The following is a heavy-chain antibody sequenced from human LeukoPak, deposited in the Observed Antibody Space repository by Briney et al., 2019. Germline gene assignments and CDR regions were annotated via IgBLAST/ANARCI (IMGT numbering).Heavy chain of an antibody. CDR2: IYTSGST. Sequence: PSETLSLTCTVSGDSISSYYWSWIRQPAGKGLEWIGRIYTSGSTNYNPSLKSRVTISVDTSKNQFSLKLSSVTAADTAVYYCARDPLWFGDLSLGNFDYWGQGTLVTVSS. D-gene: IGHD3-10*01. CDR1: GDSISSYY. J-gene: IGHJ4*02. CDR3: ARDPLWFGDLSLGNFDY. V-gene: IGHV4-4*07.